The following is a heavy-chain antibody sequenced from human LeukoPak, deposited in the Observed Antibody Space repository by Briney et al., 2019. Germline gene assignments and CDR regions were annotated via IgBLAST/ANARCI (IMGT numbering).Heavy chain of an antibody. Sequence: NTSETLSLTCAVYAGSFSGYYWSWIRQPPGKGLEWIGEINHSGSTSYNASLKSRVTISVDTSKNQFSLKLSSVTAADTAVYYCAILAGQLAFDYWGQGTPVTVSS. CDR2: INHSGST. CDR1: AGSFSGYY. V-gene: IGHV4-34*01. CDR3: AILAGQLAFDY. J-gene: IGHJ4*02. D-gene: IGHD3-16*01.